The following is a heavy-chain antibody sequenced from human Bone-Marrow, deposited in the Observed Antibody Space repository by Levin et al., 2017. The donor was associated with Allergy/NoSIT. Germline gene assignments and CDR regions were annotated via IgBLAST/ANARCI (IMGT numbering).Heavy chain of an antibody. CDR1: GITFSTYS. J-gene: IGHJ4*02. CDR3: ASGVCRGGDCYSYDY. V-gene: IGHV3-21*01. CDR2: ISSSRSSI. D-gene: IGHD2-21*02. Sequence: LGESLKISCSASGITFSTYSMSWVRQAPGKGLEWVASISSSRSSIYYADSVRGRFTISRGNAQNSLSLQMNSLRAEDTAVYYCASGVCRGGDCYSYDYWGQGTLVTVS.